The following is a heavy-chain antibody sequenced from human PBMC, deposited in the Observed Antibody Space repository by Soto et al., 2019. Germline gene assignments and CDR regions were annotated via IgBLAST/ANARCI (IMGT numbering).Heavy chain of an antibody. J-gene: IGHJ3*02. CDR2: INPATGAA. Sequence: QLHLVQSGAVVKKPGASVTVSCSASGYPVTAYYMHWVRQAPGRGLEWMGGINPATGAAKYTQTFQGRVTMARATSTSTGFMELSGLTSEDTAGFYGARGGGVGVAGSAAFDMWGQGTLVTVSS. V-gene: IGHV1-2*02. D-gene: IGHD3-3*01. CDR3: ARGGGVGVAGSAAFDM. CDR1: GYPVTAYY.